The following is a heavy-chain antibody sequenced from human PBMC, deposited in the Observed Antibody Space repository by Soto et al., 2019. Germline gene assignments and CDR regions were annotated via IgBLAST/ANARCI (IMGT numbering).Heavy chain of an antibody. CDR1: GFTFSNYF. Sequence: PGGSLRLSCAASGFTFSNYFMHWVRQVPGEGLVWVSRMSGDGKTISYADSVKGRFTISRDNAKNTLYLQMSSLRVEDTAVYYCARTYVPGIAGFDPWGQGTLVTVSS. D-gene: IGHD1-1*01. V-gene: IGHV3-74*01. CDR2: MSGDGKTI. J-gene: IGHJ5*02. CDR3: ARTYVPGIAGFDP.